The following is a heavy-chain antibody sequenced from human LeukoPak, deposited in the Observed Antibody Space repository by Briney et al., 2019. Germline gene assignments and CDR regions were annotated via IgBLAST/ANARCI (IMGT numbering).Heavy chain of an antibody. CDR3: ARYNSGWNDY. CDR1: GFTFSSYA. Sequence: GGSLRLSCAASGFTFSSYAMSWVRQAPGKGLEWVSSISSTSSLIWSADSLKGRFTISRDNAKNSLYLQMDSLRAEDTAVYYCARYNSGWNDYWGQGTLVTVSS. J-gene: IGHJ4*02. D-gene: IGHD6-19*01. CDR2: ISSTSSLI. V-gene: IGHV3-21*01.